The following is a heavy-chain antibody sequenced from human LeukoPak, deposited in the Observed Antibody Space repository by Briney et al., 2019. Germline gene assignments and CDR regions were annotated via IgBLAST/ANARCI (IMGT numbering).Heavy chain of an antibody. J-gene: IGHJ4*02. CDR1: GGSFSGYY. V-gene: IGHV4-34*01. Sequence: SETLSLTCAVYGGSFSGYYWSWIRQPPGKGLEWIGEINHSGSTNYNPSLKSRVTISVDTSKNQFSLKLSSVTAADTAVYYRARVRDSSGYLILDYWGQGTLVTVSS. CDR3: ARVRDSSGYLILDY. D-gene: IGHD3-22*01. CDR2: INHSGST.